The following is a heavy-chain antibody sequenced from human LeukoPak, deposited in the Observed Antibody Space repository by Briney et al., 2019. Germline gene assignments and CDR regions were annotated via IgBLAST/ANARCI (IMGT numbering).Heavy chain of an antibody. V-gene: IGHV3-30-3*01. CDR3: ARAFTIFGVVIQHYFDY. Sequence: GGSLRLSCAASGFTFSSYAMHWVRQAPGKGLEWVAVISYDGSNKYYADSVKGRFTISRDNSKNTLYLQMNSLRAEDTAVYYCARAFTIFGVVIQHYFDYWGQGTLVTVSS. D-gene: IGHD3-3*01. J-gene: IGHJ4*02. CDR1: GFTFSSYA. CDR2: ISYDGSNK.